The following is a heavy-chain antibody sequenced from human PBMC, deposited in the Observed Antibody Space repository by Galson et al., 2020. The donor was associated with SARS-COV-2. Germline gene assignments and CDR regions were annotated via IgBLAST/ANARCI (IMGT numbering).Heavy chain of an antibody. J-gene: IGHJ4*02. Sequence: SETLSLTCSVSGASFSGYYWTWTWKPPGKGLEWIGSIYFSGASPTNPSLLSRVTISLDTSKNQYSLTLTSRTAAETAACCCVSGRVPGDSWGQGTLVTVSS. CDR2: IYFSGAS. D-gene: IGHD3-3*01. V-gene: IGHV4-59*01. CDR3: VSGRVPGDS. CDR1: GASFSGYY.